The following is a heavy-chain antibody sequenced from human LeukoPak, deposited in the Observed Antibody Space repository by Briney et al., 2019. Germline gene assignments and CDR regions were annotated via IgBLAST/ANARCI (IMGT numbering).Heavy chain of an antibody. Sequence: GGSLRLSCAASGFTFSRFSMNWVRQAPGKGLEWVSFISGMSSTIYYADSVKGRFTISKDNAKNSVYLQMNSLRDEDTAVYYCARDSSDAYNPEPGYWGQGTLVTVSS. CDR3: ARDSSDAYNPEPGY. CDR2: ISGMSSTI. J-gene: IGHJ4*02. V-gene: IGHV3-48*02. CDR1: GFTFSRFS. D-gene: IGHD5-24*01.